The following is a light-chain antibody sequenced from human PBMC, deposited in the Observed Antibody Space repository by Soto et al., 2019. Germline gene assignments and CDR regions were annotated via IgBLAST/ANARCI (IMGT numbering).Light chain of an antibody. CDR1: SSDVGGYNY. CDR3: SSYTSSSTVV. CDR2: DVS. V-gene: IGLV2-14*01. J-gene: IGLJ2*01. Sequence: QSALTQPASVSGSPVQSITISCTGTSSDVGGYNYVSWYQQHPGKAPKLMIYDVSNRPSGVSNRFSGSKSGNTASLTISGLQAEYEADYYCSSYTSSSTVVFGGGTKLTVL.